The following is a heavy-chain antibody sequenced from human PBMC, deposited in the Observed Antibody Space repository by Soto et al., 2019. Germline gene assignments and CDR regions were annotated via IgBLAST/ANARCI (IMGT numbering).Heavy chain of an antibody. CDR3: ARDRGDYEGLVPYSFDH. CDR1: GGTFSSYT. CDR2: IIPILGIA. V-gene: IGHV1-69*04. Sequence: GASVKVSCKASGGTFSSYTISWVRQAPGQRLEWMGRIIPILGIANYAQKFQGRVTITADKSTSTAYMELNNLRAEDTAVYYCARDRGDYEGLVPYSFDHWGQGTLVTVSS. J-gene: IGHJ4*02. D-gene: IGHD4-17*01.